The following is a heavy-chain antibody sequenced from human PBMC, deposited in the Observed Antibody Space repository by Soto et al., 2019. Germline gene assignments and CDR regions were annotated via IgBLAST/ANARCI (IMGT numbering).Heavy chain of an antibody. D-gene: IGHD3-10*01. Sequence: GGSLRLSCAASGFTFSSYSMNWVRQAPGKGLEWVSSISSSSSYIYYADSVKGRFTISRDNSKNSLYLQMNSLRAEDTAVYYCARETTYGSNFFDCWGQGALVTVSS. J-gene: IGHJ4*02. V-gene: IGHV3-21*01. CDR3: ARETTYGSNFFDC. CDR2: ISSSSSYI. CDR1: GFTFSSYS.